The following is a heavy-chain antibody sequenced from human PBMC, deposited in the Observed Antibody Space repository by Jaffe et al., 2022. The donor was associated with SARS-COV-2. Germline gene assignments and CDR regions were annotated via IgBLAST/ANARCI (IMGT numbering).Heavy chain of an antibody. CDR2: IYTSGST. V-gene: IGHV4-61*02. J-gene: IGHJ4*02. Sequence: QVQLQESGPGLVKPSQTLSLTCTVSGGSISSGSYYWSWIRQPAGKGLEWIGRIYTSGSTNYNPSLKSRVTISVDTSKNQFSLKLSSVTAADTAVYYCASQQFGYCSSTSCFPGIAAEWGQGTLVTVSS. CDR1: GGSISSGSYY. CDR3: ASQQFGYCSSTSCFPGIAAE. D-gene: IGHD2-2*01.